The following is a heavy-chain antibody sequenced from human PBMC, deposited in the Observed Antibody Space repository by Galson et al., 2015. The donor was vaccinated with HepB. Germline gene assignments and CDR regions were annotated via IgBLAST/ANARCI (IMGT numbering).Heavy chain of an antibody. CDR3: ARGTGYSSGWYRPFDY. Sequence: SETLSLTCAVYGGSFSGYYWSWIRQPPGKGLEWLGEINHSGSTNYNLSLKSRVTISVDTSKNQFSLKLSSVTAADTAVYYCARGTGYSSGWYRPFDYWGQGTLVTVSS. CDR2: INHSGST. D-gene: IGHD6-19*01. J-gene: IGHJ4*02. V-gene: IGHV4-34*01. CDR1: GGSFSGYY.